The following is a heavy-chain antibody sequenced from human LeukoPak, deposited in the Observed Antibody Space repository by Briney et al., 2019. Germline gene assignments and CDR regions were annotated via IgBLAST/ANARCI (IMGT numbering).Heavy chain of an antibody. Sequence: SVKVSCKASGGTFSSYTISWVRQAPGQGLEWMGRIIPIFGIANYAQKFQGRVTITADKSTSTAYMELSSLRSEDTAVYYCARSPYYDSSGYQYNWFDPWGQGTLVTVSS. CDR2: IIPIFGIA. CDR1: GGTFSSYT. J-gene: IGHJ5*02. CDR3: ARSPYYDSSGYQYNWFDP. V-gene: IGHV1-69*02. D-gene: IGHD3-22*01.